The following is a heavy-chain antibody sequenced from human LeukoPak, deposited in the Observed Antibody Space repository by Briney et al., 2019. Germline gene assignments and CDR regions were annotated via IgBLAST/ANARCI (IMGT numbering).Heavy chain of an antibody. CDR3: AKEISSGSYYDFDY. J-gene: IGHJ4*02. V-gene: IGHV3-23*01. D-gene: IGHD1-26*01. Sequence: LGGSLRLSCAASGFTFSSYAMSWVRQAPGKGLEWVSAISGSGGRTYYADSVKGRFTISRDNSKNTLYLQMNSLRAEDTAAYYCAKEISSGSYYDFDYWGQGTLVSVSS. CDR2: ISGSGGRT. CDR1: GFTFSSYA.